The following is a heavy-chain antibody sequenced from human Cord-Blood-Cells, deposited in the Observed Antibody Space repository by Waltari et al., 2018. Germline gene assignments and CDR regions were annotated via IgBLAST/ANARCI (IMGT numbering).Heavy chain of an antibody. V-gene: IGHV1-2*02. CDR3: ARVPQGNWYFDL. CDR1: GGTFSSYA. Sequence: QVQLVQSGAEVKKPGSSVKVSCKASGGTFSSYAISWVRQAPGQGLEWMGWINPNSGGTNYAQKFQGRVTMTRDTSISTAYMELSRLRSDDTAVYYCARVPQGNWYFDLWGRGTLVTVSS. J-gene: IGHJ2*01. CDR2: INPNSGGT.